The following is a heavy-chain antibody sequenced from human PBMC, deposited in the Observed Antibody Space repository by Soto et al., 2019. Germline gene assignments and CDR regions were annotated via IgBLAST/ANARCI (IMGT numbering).Heavy chain of an antibody. CDR2: IYYSGST. Sequence: QLQLQESGPGLVKPSETLSLTCTVSGGSISSSSYYWGWIRQPPGKGLEWIGRIYYSGSTYYNPSLKSRVTISVDTSENQFSLKLSSVTAADTAVYYCARHAKGYCSGGSCYSENWFDPWGQGTLVTVSS. D-gene: IGHD2-15*01. J-gene: IGHJ5*02. V-gene: IGHV4-39*01. CDR1: GGSISSSSYY. CDR3: ARHAKGYCSGGSCYSENWFDP.